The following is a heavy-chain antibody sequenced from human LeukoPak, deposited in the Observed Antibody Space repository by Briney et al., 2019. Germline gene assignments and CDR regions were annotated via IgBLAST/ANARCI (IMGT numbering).Heavy chain of an antibody. J-gene: IGHJ3*02. CDR2: INPTGGST. CDR3: ARDLLGVVITRDYDAFDI. V-gene: IGHV1-46*01. CDR1: GYTFTTYY. D-gene: IGHD3-10*01. Sequence: ASVKVSCKASGYTFTTYYFHWVRQAPGQGLEWMGIINPTGGSTSYAQKFQGRVTMTRDTSTSTVYMELSSLRSEDTAVYYCARDLLGVVITRDYDAFDIWGQGAMVTVSS.